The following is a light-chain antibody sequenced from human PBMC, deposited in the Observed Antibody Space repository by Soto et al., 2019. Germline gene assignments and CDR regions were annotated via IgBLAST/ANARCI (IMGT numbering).Light chain of an antibody. CDR3: HHYGSSPNT. V-gene: IGKV3-20*01. J-gene: IGKJ2*01. CDR1: QSVSSAY. CDR2: DAS. Sequence: DIVLTQSPGTLSLSPGERATLSCRASQSVSSAYFALYQQKAGQAPRLIISDASSRAYGVPDRFSGSGSGTDFTLTISRLEPEYVAVYYCHHYGSSPNTFGQGTKLEIK.